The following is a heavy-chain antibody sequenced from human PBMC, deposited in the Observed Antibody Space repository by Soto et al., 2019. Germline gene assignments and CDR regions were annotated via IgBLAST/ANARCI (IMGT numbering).Heavy chain of an antibody. V-gene: IGHV1-69*06. J-gene: IGHJ4*02. D-gene: IGHD2-8*01. CDR1: GDTFTTNS. Sequence: QVQLVQSGAEVKKPGSSVKVSCKASGDTFTTNSLNWVRQAPGQGLEWMGGIIPVVGTTKYAQKFQDRVTITGDKSTNTAYMELSSLRADDTVVYSCARGLLYATTYVDCWGQGTPVTVPS. CDR3: ARGLLYATTYVDC. CDR2: IIPVVGTT.